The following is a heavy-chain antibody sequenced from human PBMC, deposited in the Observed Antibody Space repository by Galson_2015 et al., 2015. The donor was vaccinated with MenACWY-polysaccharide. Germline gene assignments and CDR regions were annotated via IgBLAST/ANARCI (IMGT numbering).Heavy chain of an antibody. CDR3: ARAAYCTHYCYYYYYMDV. CDR2: INQSGSEK. J-gene: IGHJ6*03. D-gene: IGHD2-8*01. CDR1: GFPFSDSW. V-gene: IGHV3-7*03. Sequence: SLRLSCAASGFPFSDSWLTWFRQAPGKGLEWVATINQSGSEKYYVDSVEGRFTVSRGNAKNSLYLQMNSLGSDDTAIYYCARAAYCTHYCYYYYYMDVWGKGTTVTVSS.